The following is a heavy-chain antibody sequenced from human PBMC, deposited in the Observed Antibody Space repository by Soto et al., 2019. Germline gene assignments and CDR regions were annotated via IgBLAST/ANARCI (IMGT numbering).Heavy chain of an antibody. Sequence: PSETLSLTCTVSGGSISSGGYYWSWIRQHPGKGLEWIGYIYYSGSTYYNPSLKSRVTISVDTSKNQFSLKLSSVTAADTAVYYCAREYYGSGSYYFGYYYGMDVWGQGTTVTVSS. CDR1: GGSISSGGYY. V-gene: IGHV4-31*03. D-gene: IGHD3-10*01. CDR2: IYYSGST. J-gene: IGHJ6*02. CDR3: AREYYGSGSYYFGYYYGMDV.